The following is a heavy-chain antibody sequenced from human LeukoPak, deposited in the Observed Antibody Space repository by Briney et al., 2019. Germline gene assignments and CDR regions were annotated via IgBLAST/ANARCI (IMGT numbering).Heavy chain of an antibody. CDR2: IIPIFGTA. CDR1: GGTLSSYA. D-gene: IGHD3-10*01. V-gene: IGHV1-69*05. CDR3: ASWGLWFGELAPDY. Sequence: SVKVSCKASGGTLSSYAISWVRQAPGQGLEWMGGIIPIFGTANYAQKFQGRVTITTDESTSTAYMELSSLRSEDTAVYYCASWGLWFGELAPDYWGQGTLVTVSS. J-gene: IGHJ4*02.